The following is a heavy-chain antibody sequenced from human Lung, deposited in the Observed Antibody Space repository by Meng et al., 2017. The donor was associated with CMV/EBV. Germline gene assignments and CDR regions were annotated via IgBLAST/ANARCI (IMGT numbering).Heavy chain of an antibody. CDR1: GYSFASYW. D-gene: IGHD2-21*01. J-gene: IGHJ3*02. Sequence: GGSLRLSCKGSGYSFASYWIAWVRQMPGKGLEWMGIIYPGDSDTRYSPSFQGQVTISADQSISTAYLQWSSLKASDTAMYYCARRDRAYCGGNCYREAFDIWGQGTMVTVSS. CDR2: IYPGDSDT. CDR3: ARRDRAYCGGNCYREAFDI. V-gene: IGHV5-51*01.